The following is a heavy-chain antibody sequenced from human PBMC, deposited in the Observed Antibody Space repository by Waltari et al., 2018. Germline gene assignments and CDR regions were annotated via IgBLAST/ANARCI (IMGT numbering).Heavy chain of an antibody. J-gene: IGHJ4*02. Sequence: QAQLVESGGGVVQPGRSLRLSCAAPGLTFSSYAMHWVRQAPGKGLEWVTFISYDGSNKYYADSVKGRFTISRDNSKNTVSLEMNSLRNEDTAVYYCATSWDYDGNSGFSFDYWGQGTLVTVSS. V-gene: IGHV3-30*03. CDR1: GLTFSSYA. D-gene: IGHD4-17*01. CDR3: ATSWDYDGNSGFSFDY. CDR2: ISYDGSNK.